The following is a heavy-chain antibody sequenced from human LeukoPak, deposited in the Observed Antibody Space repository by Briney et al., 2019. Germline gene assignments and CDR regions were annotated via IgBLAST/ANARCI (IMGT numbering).Heavy chain of an antibody. V-gene: IGHV4-39*01. J-gene: IGHJ4*02. CDR3: ARRRYSSSWYDSDY. CDR1: GGSISSSSYY. D-gene: IGHD6-13*01. Sequence: PSETLSLTCTVSGGSISSSSYYWGWIRQPPGKGLGWIGSIYYSGSTYYNPSLKSRVTISVDTSKNQFSLKLSSVTAADTAVYYCARRRYSSSWYDSDYWGQGTLVTVSS. CDR2: IYYSGST.